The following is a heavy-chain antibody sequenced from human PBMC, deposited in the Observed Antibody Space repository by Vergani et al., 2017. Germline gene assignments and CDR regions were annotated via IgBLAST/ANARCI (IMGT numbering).Heavy chain of an antibody. V-gene: IGHV4-59*01. CDR1: GGSISSYY. Sequence: QVQLQESGPGLVKPSETLSLTCTVSGGSISSYYWSWIRQPPGKGLEWIGYIYYSGRTNYNPSLKSRVTISVDTSKNQFSLKLSSVTAADTAVYYCARALLGIPDAFDIWGQGTMVTVSS. J-gene: IGHJ3*02. CDR3: ARALLGIPDAFDI. CDR2: IYYSGRT. D-gene: IGHD2-21*01.